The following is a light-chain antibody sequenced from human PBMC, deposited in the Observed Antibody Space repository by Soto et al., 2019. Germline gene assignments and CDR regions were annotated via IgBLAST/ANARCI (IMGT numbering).Light chain of an antibody. CDR1: QSVSSSY. Sequence: EIVLTQSPGTLSLSPGERATLSCRASQSVSSSYLAWYQQKPGQAPRLLIYGASSRATGIPDRFSGSGSGTDFTLTISRLEPEDFAVDCCQQYGSSPGTFGQGTKVEIK. CDR3: QQYGSSPGT. J-gene: IGKJ1*01. CDR2: GAS. V-gene: IGKV3-20*01.